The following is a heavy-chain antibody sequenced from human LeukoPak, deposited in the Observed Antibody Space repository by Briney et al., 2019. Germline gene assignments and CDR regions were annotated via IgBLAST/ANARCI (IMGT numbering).Heavy chain of an antibody. V-gene: IGHV3-74*01. J-gene: IGHJ4*02. Sequence: GGSLRLSCAASGFTFSNYWIYWVRQAPGKGLVWVSRINESGRTTTYADSVRGRFTISRDNAKNTVYLQMNSLRAEDTAVYYCAREGGTVTMYDYWGQGTLVTVSS. CDR3: AREGGTVTMYDY. D-gene: IGHD4-11*01. CDR1: GFTFSNYW. CDR2: INESGRTT.